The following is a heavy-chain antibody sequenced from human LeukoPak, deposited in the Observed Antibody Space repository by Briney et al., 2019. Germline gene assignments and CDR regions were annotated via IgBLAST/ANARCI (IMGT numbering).Heavy chain of an antibody. D-gene: IGHD6-6*01. CDR3: ARDGGLAPYSSSTPFDY. J-gene: IGHJ4*02. Sequence: PGGSLRLSCAASGFTVSTNYMSWVRQAPGKGLEWVSVIYSSGSTYYADSVKGRFTIFRDNSKNTLYHQMNSLRAEDTAVYYCARDGGLAPYSSSTPFDYWGQGTLVTVSS. V-gene: IGHV3-66*03. CDR1: GFTVSTNY. CDR2: IYSSGST.